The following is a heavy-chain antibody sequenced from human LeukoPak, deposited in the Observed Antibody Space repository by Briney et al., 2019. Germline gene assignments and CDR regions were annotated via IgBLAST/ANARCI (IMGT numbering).Heavy chain of an antibody. CDR2: INHSGST. V-gene: IGHV4-34*01. D-gene: IGHD3-3*01. J-gene: IGHJ5*01. CDR3: ARGRVDFWSVVRRNWFDS. Sequence: SETLSLTCAVYGGSFSGYYWSWIRQPPGKGLEWIGEINHSGSTNYNPSLKSRVTISVDTSKNQFSLKLSSVTAADTAVYYCARGRVDFWSVVRRNWFDSWGQGTLVTVSS. CDR1: GGSFSGYY.